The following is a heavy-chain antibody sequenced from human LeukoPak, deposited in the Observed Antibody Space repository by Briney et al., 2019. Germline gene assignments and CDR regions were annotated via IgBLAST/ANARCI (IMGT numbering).Heavy chain of an antibody. V-gene: IGHV3-23*01. CDR2: ISGSGGST. CDR1: GFTFSSYA. J-gene: IGHJ1*01. Sequence: GGSLRLSCAASGFTFSSYAMSWVRQVSGKGLEWVSVISGSGGSTYYADSVKGRLTISRDNSKNTLYLQMKSLRAEDTAVYYCAKEIYGDSTGGRFQHWGQGTLVTVSS. CDR3: AKEIYGDSTGGRFQH. D-gene: IGHD4-17*01.